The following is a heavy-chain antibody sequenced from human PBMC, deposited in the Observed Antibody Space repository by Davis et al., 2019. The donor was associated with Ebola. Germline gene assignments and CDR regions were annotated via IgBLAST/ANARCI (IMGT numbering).Heavy chain of an antibody. V-gene: IGHV4-59*01. CDR3: SRGFLAETGLWFDP. D-gene: IGHD6-13*01. CDR1: GGSINNFY. CDR2: IIYSGST. J-gene: IGHJ5*02. Sequence: SETLSLTCTVSGGSINNFYWNWLRQPPGKGLEWIGNIIYSGSTNYNPSLERRVTILGDTSKKQFSLKLESVTAADTAVYYCSRGFLAETGLWFDPWGQGTLVTVSS.